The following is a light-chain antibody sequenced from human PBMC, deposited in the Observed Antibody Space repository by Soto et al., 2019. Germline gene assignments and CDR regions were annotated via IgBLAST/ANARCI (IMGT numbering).Light chain of an antibody. CDR1: SSDVGAYGY. Sequence: QSALTQPPSASGSPGQSATISCTGTSSDVGAYGYVSWYQQHPGKAPKLMIYEVNKRPSGVPDRFSGSKSGNTASLTVAGLQAEDEGDYYCSSYAGSNNLVFGGGTKLTVL. V-gene: IGLV2-8*01. CDR3: SSYAGSNNLV. J-gene: IGLJ2*01. CDR2: EVN.